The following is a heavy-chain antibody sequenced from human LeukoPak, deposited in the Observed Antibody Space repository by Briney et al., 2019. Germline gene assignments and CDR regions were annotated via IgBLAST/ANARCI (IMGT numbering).Heavy chain of an antibody. D-gene: IGHD2-15*01. Sequence: PGGSLRLSCAASVFTFSSSSMSWVRQAPGKGLEWVSAISNNGGYTYYADSVQGRFTISRDNSKSTLCLQMNSLRAEDTAVYYCAKQLGYCSDGSCYSPYWGQGTLVTVSS. V-gene: IGHV3-23*01. J-gene: IGHJ4*02. CDR2: ISNNGGYT. CDR1: VFTFSSSS. CDR3: AKQLGYCSDGSCYSPY.